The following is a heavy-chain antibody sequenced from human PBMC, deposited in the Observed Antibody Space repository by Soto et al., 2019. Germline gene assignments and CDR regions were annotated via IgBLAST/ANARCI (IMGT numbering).Heavy chain of an antibody. V-gene: IGHV4-59*01. D-gene: IGHD3-10*01. CDR3: AREDGVNGLAFDP. CDR2: IYYSGST. J-gene: IGHJ5*02. CDR1: GGSISSYY. Sequence: QVQLQESGPGLVKPSETLSLTCTVSGGSISSYYWSWIRQPPGKGLEWIGYIYYSGSTNYNPSLKSRVTISVDTSKNQFSLKLSSVTAADTAVYYCAREDGVNGLAFDPWGQGTLVTVSS.